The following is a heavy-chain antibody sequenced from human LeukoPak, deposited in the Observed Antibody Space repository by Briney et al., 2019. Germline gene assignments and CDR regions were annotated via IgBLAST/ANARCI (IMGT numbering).Heavy chain of an antibody. V-gene: IGHV5-51*01. CDR3: ARRHCDYYFDY. CDR1: GYSFSNYW. Sequence: GESLKISCKGSGYSFSNYWIGWVRQMPGKGLEWMGIINPGDSDTRYSPSFQGQVTISADKSINTAYLQWSSLKASDTAMYYCARRHCDYYFDYWGQGTLVTVSS. CDR2: INPGDSDT. J-gene: IGHJ4*02. D-gene: IGHD2-21*02.